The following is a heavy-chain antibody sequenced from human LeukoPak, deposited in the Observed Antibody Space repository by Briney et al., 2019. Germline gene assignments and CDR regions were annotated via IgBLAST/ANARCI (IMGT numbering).Heavy chain of an antibody. D-gene: IGHD3-22*01. CDR2: ISADNGNT. V-gene: IGHV1-18*01. CDR3: AREGSLHHSGDYYLSWFDP. J-gene: IGHJ5*02. CDR1: GFTFNTYG. Sequence: GPSVKVSCKTSGFTFNTYGIAWVRQAPGQGLEWMGWISADNGNTNYAQNLQDRVTMTTNTSTTKAYMELRGLRSDDTAVYYCAREGSLHHSGDYYLSWFDPWGQGTLVTVSS.